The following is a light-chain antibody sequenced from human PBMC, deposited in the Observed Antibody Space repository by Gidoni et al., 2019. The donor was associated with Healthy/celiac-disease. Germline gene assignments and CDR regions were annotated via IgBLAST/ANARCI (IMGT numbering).Light chain of an antibody. CDR3: QQRSNWPPWT. J-gene: IGKJ1*01. V-gene: IGKV3-11*01. CDR2: DAS. Sequence: EIVLTPSSVTLSLSPGERATLSCRASQSVSSYLAWYQQKPGQAPRLLIYDASNRATGIPARFSGSGSGTDFTLTISSLEPEDFAVYYCQQRSNWPPWTFGQGTKVEIK. CDR1: QSVSSY.